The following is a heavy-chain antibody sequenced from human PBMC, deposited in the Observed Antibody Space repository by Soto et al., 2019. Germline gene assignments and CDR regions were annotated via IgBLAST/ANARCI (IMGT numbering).Heavy chain of an antibody. J-gene: IGHJ6*02. CDR1: GYTFTKYG. CDR3: SRARYCTSPSCYNHYYYGMDI. Sequence: QEQLVQSGGEVKKPGASVRVSCKASGYTFTKYGITWVRQAPGQGLEWMGWIGVYNGKTNYARKLQGRVIMTADTSAGTAYMGWRSLRSDDTAVYYCSRARYCTSPSCYNHYYYGMDIWGQGTTVSVSS. D-gene: IGHD2-2*02. V-gene: IGHV1-18*04. CDR2: IGVYNGKT.